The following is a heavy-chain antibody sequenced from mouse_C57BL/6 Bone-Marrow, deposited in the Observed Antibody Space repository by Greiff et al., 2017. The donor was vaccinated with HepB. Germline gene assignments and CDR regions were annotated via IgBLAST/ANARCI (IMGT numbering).Heavy chain of an antibody. Sequence: VQLQQSGPELVKPGASVKISCKASGYTFTDYYMNWVKQSHGKSLEWIGDINPNNGGTSYNQKFKGKATLTVDKSSSTAYMELRSLTSEDSAVYYCARRDDLYAMDYWGQGTSVTVSS. CDR3: ARRDDLYAMDY. CDR1: GYTFTDYY. CDR2: INPNNGGT. V-gene: IGHV1-26*01. J-gene: IGHJ4*01.